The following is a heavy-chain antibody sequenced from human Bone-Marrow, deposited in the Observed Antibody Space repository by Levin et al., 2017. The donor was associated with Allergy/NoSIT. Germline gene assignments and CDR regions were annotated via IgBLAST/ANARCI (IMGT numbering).Heavy chain of an antibody. D-gene: IGHD2-2*01. CDR3: ARSCTSNDCPYLYYIYKMDV. Sequence: PGGSLRLSCKASGYTFSDFYIHWVRQAPGQGLEWMGWINSRGGDTSYAQKFQGRVTMTRDTSINTIYMELSRLTSGDTAVYYCARSCTSNDCPYLYYIYKMDVWGKGTTVTVSS. CDR1: GYTFSDFY. CDR2: INSRGGDT. J-gene: IGHJ6*03. V-gene: IGHV1-2*02.